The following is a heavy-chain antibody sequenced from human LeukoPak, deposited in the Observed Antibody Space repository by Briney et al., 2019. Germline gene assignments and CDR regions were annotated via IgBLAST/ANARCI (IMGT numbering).Heavy chain of an antibody. CDR1: GFTFSNYA. V-gene: IGHV3-23*01. J-gene: IGHJ4*02. CDR3: ARGSTSTWYDY. Sequence: GGSLRLSCAASGFTFSNYAMSWVRQAPGKGLEWVSLICGSGNNIYYADSVKGRFTISRDNSKNTLYLQMNSLRAEDTAVYYCARGSTSTWYDYWGQGILATVSS. CDR2: ICGSGNNI. D-gene: IGHD6-13*01.